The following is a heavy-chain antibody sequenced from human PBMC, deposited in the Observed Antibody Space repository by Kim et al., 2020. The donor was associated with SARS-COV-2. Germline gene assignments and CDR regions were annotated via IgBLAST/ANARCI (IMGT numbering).Heavy chain of an antibody. D-gene: IGHD6-19*01. J-gene: IGHJ4*02. V-gene: IGHV3-30-3*01. CDR3: TRNSPERGVAVAGLDY. CDR1: GFTFSNSA. CDR2: TSSDGSNK. Sequence: GGSLRLSCAASGFTFSNSAMHWVRQAPGKGLEWVAATSSDGSNKFYGESVKGRCTISRDNSRNTLYLQMNGLRPEDTAVYYCTRNSPERGVAVAGLDYWGQGTLVTVSS.